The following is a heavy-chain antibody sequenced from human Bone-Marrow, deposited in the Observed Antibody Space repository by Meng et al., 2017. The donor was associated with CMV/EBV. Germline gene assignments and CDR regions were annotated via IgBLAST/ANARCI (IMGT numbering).Heavy chain of an antibody. Sequence: ASVKVSCKASGYTFTSYDINWVRQATGQGLEWMGWMNLNSGNTGYAQKFQGRVTITRNTSISTAYMELSSLRSEDTAVYYCAKMHYDSSGYYKSGYYYYYGMDVWGQGTTVTVSS. D-gene: IGHD3-22*01. CDR2: MNLNSGNT. CDR1: GYTFTSYD. CDR3: AKMHYDSSGYYKSGYYYYYGMDV. V-gene: IGHV1-8*03. J-gene: IGHJ6*02.